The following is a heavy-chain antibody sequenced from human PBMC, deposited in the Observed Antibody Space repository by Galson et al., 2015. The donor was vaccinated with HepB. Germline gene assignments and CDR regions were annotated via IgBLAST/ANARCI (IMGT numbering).Heavy chain of an antibody. J-gene: IGHJ4*02. CDR1: GDSVSSNRAA. D-gene: IGHD7-27*01. CDR3: ARSAGDLDY. CDR2: TYYRSKWYY. V-gene: IGHV6-1*01. Sequence: CAISGDSVSSNRAAWSWIRQSPSRGLEWLGRTYYRSKWYYGYAVSVKSRITINPDTSKNQFSLHLNSVTPEDTAVYYCARSAGDLDYWGQGTLVTVSS.